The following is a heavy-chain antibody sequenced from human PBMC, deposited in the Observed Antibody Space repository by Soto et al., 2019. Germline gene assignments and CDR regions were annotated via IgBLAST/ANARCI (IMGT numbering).Heavy chain of an antibody. Sequence: PGGSLRLSCAASGFTFSSYGMHWVRQAPGKGLEWVAVISYDGSNKYYADSVKGRFTISRDNSKNTLYLQMNSLRAEDTAVYYCVVSSGYTDYWGQGTLVTVSS. CDR1: GFTFSSYG. V-gene: IGHV3-30*03. D-gene: IGHD3-22*01. CDR3: VVSSGYTDY. CDR2: ISYDGSNK. J-gene: IGHJ4*02.